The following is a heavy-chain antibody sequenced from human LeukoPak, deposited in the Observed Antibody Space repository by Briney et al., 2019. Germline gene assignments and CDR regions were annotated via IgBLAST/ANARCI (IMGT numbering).Heavy chain of an antibody. V-gene: IGHV1-18*01. CDR2: ISAYNGNT. Sequence: ASVKVSCKASGYTFTSYGISWVRQAPGQGLEWMGWISAYNGNTNYAQKLQGRVTMTTDTSTSTAYMELRSLRSDDTAVYYCARDPGIAAAGNYYGMDVWGQGTTVTVSS. D-gene: IGHD6-13*01. J-gene: IGHJ6*02. CDR1: GYTFTSYG. CDR3: ARDPGIAAAGNYYGMDV.